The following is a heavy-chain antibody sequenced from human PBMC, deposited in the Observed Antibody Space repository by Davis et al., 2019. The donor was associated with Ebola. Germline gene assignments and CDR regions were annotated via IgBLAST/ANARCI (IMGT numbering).Heavy chain of an antibody. CDR1: GFTFSNAW. Sequence: GESLKISCAGSGFTFSNAWFSWVRQAPGKGLEWVGRIKTKADGGTTDYAAPVKGRFTISRDDSKNALSLQMNSLKTEDTAVYYCTTDGYWGSDHWGQGTLVTVSS. V-gene: IGHV3-15*01. CDR2: IKTKADGGTT. CDR3: TTDGYWGSDH. D-gene: IGHD7-27*01. J-gene: IGHJ4*02.